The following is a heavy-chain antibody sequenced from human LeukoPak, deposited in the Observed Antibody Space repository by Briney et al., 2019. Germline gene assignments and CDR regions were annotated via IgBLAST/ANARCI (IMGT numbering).Heavy chain of an antibody. D-gene: IGHD3-10*01. CDR3: AKVGEWPWDY. Sequence: GGSLRLSCAASGFTFSSYAMSWVRQAPGKGLEWVAFVRYDSSIKYYADSVKGRFTISRDNAKTTLYLQLNGLRAEDTGVYYCAKVGEWPWDYWGQGTLVTVSS. J-gene: IGHJ4*02. V-gene: IGHV3-30*02. CDR2: VRYDSSIK. CDR1: GFTFSSYA.